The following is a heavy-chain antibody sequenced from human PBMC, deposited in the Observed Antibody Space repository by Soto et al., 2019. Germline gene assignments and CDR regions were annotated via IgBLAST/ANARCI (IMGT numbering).Heavy chain of an antibody. D-gene: IGHD1-26*01. CDR3: ARDMEWELQTYDYCGMEV. V-gene: IGHV1-69*13. J-gene: IGHJ6*02. CDR1: GGTFSSYA. CDR2: IIPIFGTA. Sequence: GASVKVSCKASGGTFSSYAISWVRQAPGQGLEWMGGIIPIFGTANYAQKFQGRVTITADESTSTAYMELSSLRSEDTAGYYCARDMEWELQTYDYCGMEVWGQGTTVTV.